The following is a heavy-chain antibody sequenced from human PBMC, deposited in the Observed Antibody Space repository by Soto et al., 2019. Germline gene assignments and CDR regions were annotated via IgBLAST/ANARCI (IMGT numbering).Heavy chain of an antibody. CDR3: ARDLPGYYDSSGYLPFDY. Sequence: ASVKVSCKASGYTFTSHGISWVRQAPGQGLEWMGWISAYNGNTNYAQKLQGRVTMTTDTSTSTAYMELRSLRSDDTAVYYCARDLPGYYDSSGYLPFDYWGQGTLVTVSS. V-gene: IGHV1-18*01. J-gene: IGHJ4*02. CDR1: GYTFTSHG. D-gene: IGHD3-22*01. CDR2: ISAYNGNT.